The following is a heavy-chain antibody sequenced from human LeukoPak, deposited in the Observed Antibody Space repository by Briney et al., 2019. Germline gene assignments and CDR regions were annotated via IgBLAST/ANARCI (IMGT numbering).Heavy chain of an antibody. Sequence: PGGSLRLSCAASGFTFDDYAMHWVRQAPGKGLEWVSGISWNSGSIGYADSVKGRFTISRDNAKNSLYLQMNSLRAEDTAVYYCARSSRAAYDSSGYYYGYFQHWGQGTLVTVSS. J-gene: IGHJ1*01. CDR1: GFTFDDYA. CDR3: ARSSRAAYDSSGYYYGYFQH. V-gene: IGHV3-9*01. D-gene: IGHD3-22*01. CDR2: ISWNSGSI.